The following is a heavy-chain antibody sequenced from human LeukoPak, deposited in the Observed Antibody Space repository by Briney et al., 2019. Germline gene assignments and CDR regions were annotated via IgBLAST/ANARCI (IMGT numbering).Heavy chain of an antibody. V-gene: IGHV3-23*01. J-gene: IGHJ4*02. Sequence: AGGSLRLSCAASEFTFSSYAMQWVRQAPGKGLEWVSGISASGGSTWYADSVKGRFTISRDNSKNTLYLQMNSLRAEDTAVYYCARVAVITAAGTYDYWGPGTLVTVSS. CDR3: ARVAVITAAGTYDY. CDR2: ISASGGST. D-gene: IGHD6-13*01. CDR1: EFTFSSYA.